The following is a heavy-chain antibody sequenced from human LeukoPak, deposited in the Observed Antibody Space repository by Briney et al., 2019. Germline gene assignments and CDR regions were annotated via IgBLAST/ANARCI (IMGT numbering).Heavy chain of an antibody. D-gene: IGHD3-22*01. CDR2: IYYSGST. J-gene: IGHJ3*02. Sequence: PSETLSLTCTVSGGSISSYYWSWIRQPPGKGLEWIGYIYYSGSTNYNPSLKSRVTISVDTSKNQFSLKLSSVTAADTAVYYCARGDSSVGRRAFDIWGQETMVTVSS. V-gene: IGHV4-59*01. CDR1: GGSISSYY. CDR3: ARGDSSVGRRAFDI.